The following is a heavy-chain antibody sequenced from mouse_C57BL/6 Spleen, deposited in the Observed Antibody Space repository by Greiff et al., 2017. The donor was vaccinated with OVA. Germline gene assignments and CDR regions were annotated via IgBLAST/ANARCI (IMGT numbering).Heavy chain of an antibody. CDR3: AAGGNYWYFDV. Sequence: QVQLQQSGPGLVQPSQSLSITCTVSGFSLTSYGVHWVRQSPGKGLEWLGVIWSGGSTDYNAAFISRLSISKDNSKSQVFFKMNSLQADDTAIYYCAAGGNYWYFDVWGTGTTVTVSS. CDR1: GFSLTSYG. CDR2: IWSGGST. J-gene: IGHJ1*03. V-gene: IGHV2-2*01. D-gene: IGHD2-1*01.